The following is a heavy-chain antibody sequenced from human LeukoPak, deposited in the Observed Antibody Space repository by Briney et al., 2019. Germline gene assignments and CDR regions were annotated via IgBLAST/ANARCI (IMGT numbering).Heavy chain of an antibody. CDR2: INHSGST. CDR3: ARALYTPLYYFDY. CDR1: GGSFSGYY. V-gene: IGHV4-34*01. J-gene: IGHJ4*02. Sequence: SETLSLTCAVYGGSFSGYYCSWIRQPPGKGLEWIGEINHSGSTNYNPSLKSRVTISVDTSKNQFSLKLSSVTAADTAVYYCARALYTPLYYFDYWGQGTLVTASS. D-gene: IGHD3-16*01.